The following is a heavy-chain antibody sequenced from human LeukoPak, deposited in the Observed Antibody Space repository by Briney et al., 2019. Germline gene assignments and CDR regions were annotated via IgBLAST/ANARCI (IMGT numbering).Heavy chain of an antibody. CDR1: GFTFSSYS. D-gene: IGHD1-14*01. CDR3: ARDRNFGFDP. J-gene: IGHJ5*01. Sequence: SGGSLRLSCAASGFTFSSYSMNWVRQAPGKGLEWVSSISSSSSYIYYADSVKGRFTISRDNAKNSLYLQMNSLRAEDTAVYYCARDRNFGFDPWGQGTLVTVSS. V-gene: IGHV3-21*01. CDR2: ISSSSSYI.